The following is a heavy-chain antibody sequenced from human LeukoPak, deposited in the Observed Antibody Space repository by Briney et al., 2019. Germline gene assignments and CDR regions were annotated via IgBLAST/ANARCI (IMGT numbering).Heavy chain of an antibody. CDR1: GFVFSSFG. CDR3: ASPPFFCTRGSCPYYMDV. Sequence: GGSLRLSCAASGFVFSSFGMHWVRQAPGKGLEWVAVIWDDGSNKYYADSVKGRFTITRDNSQNTLYLQMNSLRAEDTAVYYCASPPFFCTRGSCPYYMDVWGKETTVTVSS. J-gene: IGHJ6*03. CDR2: IWDDGSNK. D-gene: IGHD2-15*01. V-gene: IGHV3-33*01.